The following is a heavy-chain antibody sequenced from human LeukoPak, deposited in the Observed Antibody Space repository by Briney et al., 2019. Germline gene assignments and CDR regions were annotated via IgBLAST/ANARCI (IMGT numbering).Heavy chain of an antibody. V-gene: IGHV1-69*13. CDR3: ARGLPNDYGDYGPFDY. J-gene: IGHJ4*02. CDR2: IIPIFGTA. Sequence: SVKVSCKASGGTFSSCAISWVRQTPGQGLEWMGGIIPIFGTANYAQKFQGRVTITADESTSTAYMELSSLRSEDTAVYYCARGLPNDYGDYGPFDYWGQGTLVTVSS. CDR1: GGTFSSCA. D-gene: IGHD4-17*01.